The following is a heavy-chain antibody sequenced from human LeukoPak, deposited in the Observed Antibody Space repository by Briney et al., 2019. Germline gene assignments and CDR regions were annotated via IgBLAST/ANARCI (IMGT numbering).Heavy chain of an antibody. D-gene: IGHD1-26*01. CDR3: ARARGTIVGATKYYFDY. CDR1: GYTFTSYY. V-gene: IGHV1-46*01. J-gene: IGHJ4*02. CDR2: INPSGGST. Sequence: ASVKVSCKASGYTFTSYYMHWVRRAPGQGLEWMGIINPSGGSTSYAQKFQGRVTMTRDTSTSTVYMELSSLRSEDTAVYYCARARGTIVGATKYYFDYWGQGALVTVSS.